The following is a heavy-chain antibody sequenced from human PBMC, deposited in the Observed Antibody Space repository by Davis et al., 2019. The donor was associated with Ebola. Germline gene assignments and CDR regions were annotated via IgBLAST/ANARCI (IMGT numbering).Heavy chain of an antibody. CDR1: GYTFTTYG. Sequence: SVKVSCKASGYTFTTYGISWVRQAPGRGLEWMGWISAYNGNTNYAQKLQGRVTMTTDTSTTTDYMDLRSLRSDDTAVYYCARLAVPGLFDYWGQGTLVTVSS. J-gene: IGHJ4*02. CDR3: ARLAVPGLFDY. CDR2: ISAYNGNT. D-gene: IGHD2-2*01. V-gene: IGHV1-18*01.